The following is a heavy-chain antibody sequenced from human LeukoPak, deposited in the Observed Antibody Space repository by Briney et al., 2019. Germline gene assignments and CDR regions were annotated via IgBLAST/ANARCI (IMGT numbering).Heavy chain of an antibody. J-gene: IGHJ4*02. V-gene: IGHV4-39*01. Sequence: SETLSLTCTVSGGSISSSSYYWGWIRQPPGKGLEWIGSIYYSGSTYYNPSLKSRVTISVDTSKNQFSLKLSSVTAADTAVYYCARLQRSSSGWYGSRDYFDYWGQGTLVPVSS. D-gene: IGHD6-19*01. CDR3: ARLQRSSSGWYGSRDYFDY. CDR1: GGSISSSSYY. CDR2: IYYSGST.